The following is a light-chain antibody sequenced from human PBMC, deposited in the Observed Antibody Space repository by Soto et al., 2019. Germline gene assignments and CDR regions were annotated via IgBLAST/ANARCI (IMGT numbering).Light chain of an antibody. CDR1: QSVSSY. CDR2: DAS. J-gene: IGKJ4*01. V-gene: IGKV3-11*01. CDR3: QQRSNWPPALT. Sequence: EIVLTQSPATVSLSPGERATLSCRASQSVSSYLAWYQQKPGQAPRLLIYDASNRATGIPARFSGSGSGTDFTLTISSLEPEDLAVYYCQQRSNWPPALTFSGGTKVEIK.